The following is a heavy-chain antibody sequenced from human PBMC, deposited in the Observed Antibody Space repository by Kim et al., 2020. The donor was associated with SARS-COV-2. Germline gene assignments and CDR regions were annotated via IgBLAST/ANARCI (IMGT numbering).Heavy chain of an antibody. CDR1: GGSISSYY. V-gene: IGHV4-4*07. CDR2: IYTSGST. D-gene: IGHD1-7*01. Sequence: SETLSLTCTVSGGSISSYYWSWIRQPAGKGLEWIGRIYTSGSTNYNPSLKSRVTMSVDTSKNQFSLKLSSVTAADTAVYYCARDANWNYEEPFDYWGQGTLVTVSS. CDR3: ARDANWNYEEPFDY. J-gene: IGHJ4*02.